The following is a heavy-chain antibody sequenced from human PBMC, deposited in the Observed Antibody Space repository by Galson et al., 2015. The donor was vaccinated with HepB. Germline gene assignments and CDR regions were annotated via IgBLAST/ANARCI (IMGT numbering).Heavy chain of an antibody. Sequence: SLRLSCAASGFTFSSYGMHWVRQAPGKGLEWVAVISHDRSNKNYADSVKGRFTISRDNSKNTLYLQMNSLRAEDTAVYYCAKGRGAPSGGYYNFFDYWGQGTLVTVSS. J-gene: IGHJ4*02. D-gene: IGHD3-10*01. CDR3: AKGRGAPSGGYYNFFDY. V-gene: IGHV3-30*18. CDR1: GFTFSSYG. CDR2: ISHDRSNK.